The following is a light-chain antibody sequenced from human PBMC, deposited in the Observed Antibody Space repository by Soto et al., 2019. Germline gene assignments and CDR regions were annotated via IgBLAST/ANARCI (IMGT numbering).Light chain of an antibody. CDR3: SSYTSSNTPVV. CDR2: EVS. V-gene: IGLV2-14*01. Sequence: QSALTQPASVSGSPGQSITISCTGTSSDVGGYNYVSWYQQYPDKAPKLMIYEVSNRPSGVSNRFSGSKSGNTASLTISGLQAEDEADYYCSSYTSSNTPVVFGGGTKLTVL. J-gene: IGLJ2*01. CDR1: SSDVGGYNY.